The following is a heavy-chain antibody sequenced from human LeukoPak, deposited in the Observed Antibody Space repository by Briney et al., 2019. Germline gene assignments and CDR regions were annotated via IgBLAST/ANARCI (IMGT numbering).Heavy chain of an antibody. V-gene: IGHV3-11*04. CDR1: GSTFNDYY. Sequence: GGSLRLSCAASGSTFNDYYMSWIRQAPGKGLEWVSCISSSGTTKYYADSVKGRFTISGDNAKKSMYLQMNSLRAEDTAVYYCARVRSRNWYDAFDIWGQGTMVTVSS. J-gene: IGHJ3*02. D-gene: IGHD6-13*01. CDR2: ISSSGTTK. CDR3: ARVRSRNWYDAFDI.